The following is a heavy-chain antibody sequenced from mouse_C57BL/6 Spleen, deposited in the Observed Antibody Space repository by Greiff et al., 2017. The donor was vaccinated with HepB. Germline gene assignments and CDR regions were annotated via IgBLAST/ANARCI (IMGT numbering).Heavy chain of an antibody. J-gene: IGHJ2*01. V-gene: IGHV1-22*01. Sequence: VQLKESGPELVKPGASVKMSCKASGYTFTDYNMHWVKQSHGKSLEWIGYINPNNGGTSYNQKFKGKATLTVNKSSSTAYMELRSLTSEDSAVYYCARTGYGKGFDYWGQGTTLTVSS. CDR3: ARTGYGKGFDY. D-gene: IGHD2-10*02. CDR2: INPNNGGT. CDR1: GYTFTDYN.